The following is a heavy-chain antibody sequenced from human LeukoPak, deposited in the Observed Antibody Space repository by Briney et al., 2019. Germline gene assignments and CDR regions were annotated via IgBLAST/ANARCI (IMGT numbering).Heavy chain of an antibody. CDR3: AREIVVVPAARGSAFDI. CDR2: IYHSGST. J-gene: IGHJ3*02. CDR1: GGSISSGGYY. D-gene: IGHD2-2*01. Sequence: ASETLSLTCTVSGGSISSGGYYWSWIRQPPGKGLEWIGYIYHSGSTYYNPSLKSRVTISVDRSKNQFSLKLSSVTAADTAVYYCAREIVVVPAARGSAFDIWGQGTMVTVSS. V-gene: IGHV4-30-2*01.